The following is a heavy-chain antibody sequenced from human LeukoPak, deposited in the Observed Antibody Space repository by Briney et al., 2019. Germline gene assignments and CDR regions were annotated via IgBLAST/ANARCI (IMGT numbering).Heavy chain of an antibody. CDR2: INPNSGGT. V-gene: IGHV1-2*06. Sequence: ASVKVSCKAPGYTFTSYYMHWVRQAPGQGLEWMGRINPNSGGTNYAQKFQGRVTMTRDTSISTAYMELSRLRSDDTAVYYCARDQDITIFGVVITTYYYYGMDVWGQGTTVTVSS. CDR1: GYTFTSYY. CDR3: ARDQDITIFGVVITTYYYYGMDV. D-gene: IGHD3-3*01. J-gene: IGHJ6*02.